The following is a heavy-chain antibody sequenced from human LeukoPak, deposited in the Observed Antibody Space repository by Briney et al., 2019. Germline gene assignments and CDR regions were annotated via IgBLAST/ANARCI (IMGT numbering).Heavy chain of an antibody. D-gene: IGHD3-10*01. Sequence: PSETLSLTCAVSRGSISSGGYSWSWIRQPPGKGLEWIGYMYHDGDTYYNPSLKGRVTISVDRSKNQFSLKVSSVTAADTAGYYCARGGVAPSGGPFFDYWGQGTLVTVSS. CDR3: ARGGVAPSGGPFFDY. CDR2: MYHDGDT. V-gene: IGHV4-30-2*01. CDR1: RGSISSGGYS. J-gene: IGHJ4*02.